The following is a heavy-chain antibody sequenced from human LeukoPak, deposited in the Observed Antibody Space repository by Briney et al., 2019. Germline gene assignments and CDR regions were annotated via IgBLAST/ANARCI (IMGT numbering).Heavy chain of an antibody. V-gene: IGHV3-30*02. J-gene: IGHJ4*02. D-gene: IGHD1-26*01. CDR2: LRKDATYS. CDR3: ASGGPTRGTLDC. Sequence: GGSLRLSCAASGFPFSSYGMYWVRQTPDKGLQWVAYLRKDATYSNYADSVRGRFTISRDNSKNTLDLQMSSLRVGDTAVYYCASGGPTRGTLDCWGQGTLVTVSS. CDR1: GFPFSSYG.